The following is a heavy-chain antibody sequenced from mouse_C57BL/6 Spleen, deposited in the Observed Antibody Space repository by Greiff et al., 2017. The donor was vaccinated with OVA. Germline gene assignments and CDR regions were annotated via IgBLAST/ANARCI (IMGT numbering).Heavy chain of an antibody. J-gene: IGHJ2*01. CDR3: ERELGQDDCDY. D-gene: IGHD4-1*01. V-gene: IGHV5-6*01. CDR1: GFTFSSYG. CDR2: ISSGGSYT. Sequence: EVKLVESGGDLVKPGGSLKLSCAASGFTFSSYGMSWVRQTPDKRLEWVATISSGGSYTYYPDSVKGRFTISRDNAKNTLYLQMSSLKSEDTAMYYCERELGQDDCDYWGQGTTLTVSS.